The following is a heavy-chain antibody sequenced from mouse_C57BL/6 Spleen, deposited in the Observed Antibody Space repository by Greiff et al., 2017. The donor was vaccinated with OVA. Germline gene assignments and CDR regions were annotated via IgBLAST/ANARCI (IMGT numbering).Heavy chain of an antibody. Sequence: VQLQQSDAELVKPGASVKISCKVSGYTFTDHTIHWMKQRPEQGLEWIGYIYPRDGSTKYNEQLKGKETLTADKSSSTAYMQLNSLTSEYSPVYFCSRLGTTVAHWYFDVWGTGTTVTVSS. CDR3: SRLGTTVAHWYFDV. CDR2: IYPRDGST. J-gene: IGHJ1*03. D-gene: IGHD1-1*01. CDR1: GYTFTDHT. V-gene: IGHV1-78*01.